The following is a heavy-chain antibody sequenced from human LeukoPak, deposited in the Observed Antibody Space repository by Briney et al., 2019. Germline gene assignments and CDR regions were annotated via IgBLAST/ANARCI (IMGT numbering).Heavy chain of an antibody. CDR1: GFTFSSYS. V-gene: IGHV3-21*01. CDR2: ISSSSSYI. CDR3: ARDLPVGVYRPRYAFDI. J-gene: IGHJ3*02. D-gene: IGHD1-26*01. Sequence: PGGSLRLSCAASGFTFSSYSMNWVRQAPGKGLEWVSSISSSSSYIYYADSVKGRFTISRDNAKNSLYLQMNSLRAEDTAVYYCARDLPVGVYRPRYAFDIWGQGTMVTVSS.